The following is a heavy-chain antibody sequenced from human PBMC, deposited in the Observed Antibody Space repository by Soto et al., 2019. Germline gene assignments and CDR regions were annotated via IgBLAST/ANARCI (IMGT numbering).Heavy chain of an antibody. V-gene: IGHV4-61*01. CDR2: IYHSGST. CDR1: GASVSSPNYY. J-gene: IGHJ4*02. D-gene: IGHD3-3*01. CDR3: ASFWLSDYHFDY. Sequence: SEPLSLTCAVSGASVSSPNYYWSWIRQPPGKGLEWIGYIYHSGSTHYNPSLKSRVTVSLDTSKNQFSLKLSSVTAADTAVFYCASFWLSDYHFDYWGQGTLVTVSS.